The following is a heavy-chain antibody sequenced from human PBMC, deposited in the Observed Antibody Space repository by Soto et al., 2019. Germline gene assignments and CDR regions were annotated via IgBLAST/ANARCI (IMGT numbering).Heavy chain of an antibody. CDR1: GFSLSTSGMC. V-gene: IGHV2-70*11. J-gene: IGHJ6*03. CDR2: IDWDDDK. CDR3: ARMSFPGWAHYYYYKDV. Sequence: GSGPTLVNPTQTLTLTCTFSGFSLSTSGMCVSWIRQPPGKALEWLARIDWDDDKYYSTSLKTRLTISKDTSKNQVVLTMTNMDPVDTATYYCARMSFPGWAHYYYYKDVWGKGTTVTVSS.